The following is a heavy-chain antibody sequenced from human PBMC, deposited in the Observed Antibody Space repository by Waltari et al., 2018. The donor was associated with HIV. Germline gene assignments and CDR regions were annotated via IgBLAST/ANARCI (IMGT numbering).Heavy chain of an antibody. Sequence: RLESGGGLGQPGGSLRPPGVAAGLPSSTHARTWPRQIPGKGLEWVAGLTSAGSITYHADSVQGRFIISRDNSKHTLFLQMTNLRVEDTAVYYCVKDPTTITRGYFDLWGRGTLVTVSS. CDR2: LTSAGSIT. CDR3: VKDPTTITRGYFDL. J-gene: IGHJ2*01. D-gene: IGHD4-4*01. CDR1: GLPSSTHA. V-gene: IGHV3-23*01.